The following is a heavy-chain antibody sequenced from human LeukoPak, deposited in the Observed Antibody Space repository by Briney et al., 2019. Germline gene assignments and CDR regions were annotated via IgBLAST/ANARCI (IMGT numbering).Heavy chain of an antibody. CDR3: AKGRALEVVAAFNY. D-gene: IGHD2-15*01. V-gene: IGHV3-30-3*01. J-gene: IGHJ4*02. CDR2: ISYDGSNK. CDR1: GFTFSSSA. Sequence: GGSLRLSCAASGFTFSSSAMHWVRQAPDKGLEWVAVISYDGSNKYCADSVKGRFTISRDNSKNTLYLQMNSLRADDTAIYYCAKGRALEVVAAFNYWGQGTVVTASS.